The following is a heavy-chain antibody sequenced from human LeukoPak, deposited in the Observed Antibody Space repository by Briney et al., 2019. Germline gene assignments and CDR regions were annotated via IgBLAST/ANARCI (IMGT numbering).Heavy chain of an antibody. D-gene: IGHD5-18*01. J-gene: IGHJ4*02. CDR1: GFTFSSYS. V-gene: IGHV3-21*01. CDR2: ISSSSSYI. Sequence: GGSLRLSSADPGFTFSSYSMNWVPQAPGKGLEWVSSISSSSSYIYYADSVKGRVTISRDNAKNSLYLQMNSLRAEDTAVYYCARDFSGYSFFDYWGQGTLVTVSS. CDR3: ARDFSGYSFFDY.